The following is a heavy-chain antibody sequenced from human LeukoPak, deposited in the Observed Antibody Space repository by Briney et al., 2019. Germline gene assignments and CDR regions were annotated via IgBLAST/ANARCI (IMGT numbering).Heavy chain of an antibody. CDR1: GFTFSSYA. CDR2: ISYDGSNK. CDR3: AREEVTPGYSSSWYLYYYYYGMDV. Sequence: QSGGSLRLSCAASGFTFSSYAMHWVRQAPGKGLEWVAVISYDGSNKYYADSVKGRFTISRDNSKNTLYLQMNSLRAEDTAVYYCAREEVTPGYSSSWYLYYYYYGMDVWGQGTTVTVSS. D-gene: IGHD6-13*01. J-gene: IGHJ6*02. V-gene: IGHV3-30-3*01.